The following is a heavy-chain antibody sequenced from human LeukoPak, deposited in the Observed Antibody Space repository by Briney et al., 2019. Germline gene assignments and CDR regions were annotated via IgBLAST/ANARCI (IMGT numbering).Heavy chain of an antibody. CDR3: AKEADRADAFDI. CDR1: NDSLGTSY. Sequence: SETLSLTCTVSNDSLGTSYWSRLRQPPGKRLEWIGNVFYSGYANYNPSLKSRVTISIDTSKNQFSLSLTSVSAADTAVYYCAKEADRADAFDIWGQGTMVTVFS. J-gene: IGHJ3*02. V-gene: IGHV4-59*01. D-gene: IGHD3-10*01. CDR2: VFYSGYA.